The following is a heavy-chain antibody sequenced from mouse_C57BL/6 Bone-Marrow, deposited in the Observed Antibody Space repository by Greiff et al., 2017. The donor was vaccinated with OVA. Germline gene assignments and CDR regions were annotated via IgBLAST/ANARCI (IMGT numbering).Heavy chain of an antibody. V-gene: IGHV2-9-1*01. D-gene: IGHD2-14*01. CDR1: GFSLTSYA. CDR3: ARGVPSPYWYFDV. Sequence: VQLQESGPGLVAPSQSLSITCTVSGFSLTSYAISWVRQPPGKGLEWLGVIWTGGGTNYNSALKSRLSISKDNSKSQVFLKMNSLQTDDTARYDCARGVPSPYWYFDVWGTGTTVTVAS. J-gene: IGHJ1*03. CDR2: IWTGGGT.